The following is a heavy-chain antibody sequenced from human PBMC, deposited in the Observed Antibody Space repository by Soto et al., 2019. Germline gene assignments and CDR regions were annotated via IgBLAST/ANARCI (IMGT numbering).Heavy chain of an antibody. J-gene: IGHJ5*02. Sequence: QVQLVESGGGVVQPGRSLRRSCAASGVTFSSYGMHWVRQAAGKGLEWVSGIPYDGSNQYYVDSVKGRFTISRDNSKNTLSKQMNSLRAEDTAVYYWATLDSHGWFDLWGKGTLVTVAS. CDR3: ATLDSHGWFDL. CDR1: GVTFSSYG. D-gene: IGHD1-1*01. CDR2: IPYDGSNQ. V-gene: IGHV3-30*03.